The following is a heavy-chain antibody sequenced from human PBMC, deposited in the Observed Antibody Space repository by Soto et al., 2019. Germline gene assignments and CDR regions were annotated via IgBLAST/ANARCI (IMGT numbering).Heavy chain of an antibody. CDR2: IYRSGST. Sequence: QVQLQESGPGLVRPSETLSLTCTVSGASLTSGSYYWSWVRQPPGKGLEWIACIYRSGSTTYNPSHKSRATISVDTSKNQFSLRLTSVTPADTAMYYCARWKYSYADLPGDWFDSWGQGTLVTVSS. J-gene: IGHJ5*01. CDR3: ARWKYSYADLPGDWFDS. CDR1: GASLTSGSYY. D-gene: IGHD3-16*01. V-gene: IGHV4-61*01.